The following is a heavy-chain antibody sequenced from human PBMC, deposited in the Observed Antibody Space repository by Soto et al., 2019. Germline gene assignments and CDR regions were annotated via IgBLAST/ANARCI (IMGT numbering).Heavy chain of an antibody. J-gene: IGHJ4*02. V-gene: IGHV1-3*01. CDR3: ATALRFVDYLITR. CDR2: ITVANGDT. Sequence: QVQLGQSGAEVKKPGASVKLSCKASGYTLTTYPLHWVRQAPGQSLEWMGYITVANGDTKYSQRCHDRVTITTDTSANTAYLELNSLTSEGTAVYDCATALRFVDYLITRWGKGTLVTVSS. D-gene: IGHD3-16*01. CDR1: GYTLTTYP.